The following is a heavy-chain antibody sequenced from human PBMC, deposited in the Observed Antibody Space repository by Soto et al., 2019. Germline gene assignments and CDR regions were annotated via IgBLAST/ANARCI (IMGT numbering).Heavy chain of an antibody. J-gene: IGHJ4*02. CDR2: AFSSVSA. CDR3: ARDGMTTGDT. D-gene: IGHD2-21*02. CDR1: GVSVRSYT. V-gene: IGHV4-4*07. Sequence: SETLSLTCIVSGVSVRSYTWSWVRQPANKGLEWIGRAFSSVSATYNPSLKSRVTITMDTPENRISLRLDSVTAADAGVYYCARDGMTTGDTWGPGTAVTVSS.